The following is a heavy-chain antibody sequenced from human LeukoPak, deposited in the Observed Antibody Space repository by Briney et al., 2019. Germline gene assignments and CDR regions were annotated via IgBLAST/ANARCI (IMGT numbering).Heavy chain of an antibody. J-gene: IGHJ4*02. CDR3: ATPPHYYDSSGYYWAFDY. CDR2: ISAYNGNT. D-gene: IGHD3-22*01. CDR1: GYTFTSYG. V-gene: IGHV1-18*01. Sequence: GASVKVSCKASGYTFTSYGISWVRQAPGQGLEWMGWISAYNGNTNYAQKLQGRVTMTTDTSTSTAYMELSSLRSEDTAVYYCATPPHYYDSSGYYWAFDYWGQGTLVTVSS.